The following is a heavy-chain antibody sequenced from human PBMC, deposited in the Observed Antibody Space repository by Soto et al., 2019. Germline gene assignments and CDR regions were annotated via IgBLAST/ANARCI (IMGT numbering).Heavy chain of an antibody. V-gene: IGHV1-18*01. CDR3: ARGRDGDY. J-gene: IGHJ4*02. D-gene: IGHD6-6*01. Sequence: QVHLVQSGAEVKKPGASVKVSCQASGYAFTTYGITWVRQAPGQGLEWMGWISAHNGNTNYAQKLQGRVTVTRDTSTSTAYMELRSLRSDYTAVYYCARGRDGDYWGQGALVTVSS. CDR1: GYAFTTYG. CDR2: ISAHNGNT.